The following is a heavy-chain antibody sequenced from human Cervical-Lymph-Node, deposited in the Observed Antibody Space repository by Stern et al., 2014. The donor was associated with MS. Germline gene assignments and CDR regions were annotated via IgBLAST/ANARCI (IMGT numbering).Heavy chain of an antibody. V-gene: IGHV2-5*02. CDR2: IHWDGND. CDR1: GFSLNNPGVG. J-gene: IGHJ3*01. D-gene: IGHD5-24*01. CDR3: AHPGDVYSSRSFDV. Sequence: QVTLKESGPAVVKPTQTLTLTCNFSGFSLNNPGVGVGWIRQPPGKALEWLALIHWDGNDLYRPSLRSRLTVTKDTSKNEVVLTLTSVDPADTATYFCAHPGDVYSSRSFDVWGQGTMVTVSS.